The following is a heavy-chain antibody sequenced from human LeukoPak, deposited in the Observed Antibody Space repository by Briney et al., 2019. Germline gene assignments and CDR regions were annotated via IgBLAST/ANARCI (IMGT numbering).Heavy chain of an antibody. CDR3: ARAAYYSGWYPFDP. V-gene: IGHV3-66*01. J-gene: IGHJ5*02. CDR1: GFTVSSNY. CDR2: IYSGGST. Sequence: GGSLRLSCAASGFTVSSNYMSWVRQAPGKGLEWVSVIYSGGSTYYADSVKGRFTISRDNSKNTLYLQMNSLRAEDTAVYYCARAAYYSGWYPFDPWGQGTLVTVSS. D-gene: IGHD6-19*01.